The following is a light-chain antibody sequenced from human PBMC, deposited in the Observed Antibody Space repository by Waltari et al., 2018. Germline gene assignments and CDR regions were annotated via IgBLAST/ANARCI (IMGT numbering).Light chain of an antibody. Sequence: QSALTQPASVSGSPGQAIIIPCTGTGSDVGGYDYVSWYHQYPGKAPSLIIYDVYNRPSGVSKRFSGSNSDNTASRTIYGLKAEDESVYYCSAYTSSGVVFGGGTKLTVL. CDR3: SAYTSSGVV. J-gene: IGLJ2*01. V-gene: IGLV2-14*01. CDR1: GSDVGGYDY. CDR2: DVY.